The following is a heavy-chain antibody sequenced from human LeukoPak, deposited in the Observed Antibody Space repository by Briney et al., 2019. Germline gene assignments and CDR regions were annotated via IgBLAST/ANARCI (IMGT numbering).Heavy chain of an antibody. V-gene: IGHV4-39*01. D-gene: IGHD3-10*01. CDR2: IYYSGST. CDR3: ARSCGSGRLHNWFDP. CDR1: GDSIISSSLYY. Sequence: SETLSLTCTVSGDSIISSSLYYWAWIRQPPGKGPEWIGNIYYSGSTYYNPSLRSRVTMSVDIFKNQFSLKLTSVTTADTAVYYCARSCGSGRLHNWFDPWGRGTLVAVSS. J-gene: IGHJ5*02.